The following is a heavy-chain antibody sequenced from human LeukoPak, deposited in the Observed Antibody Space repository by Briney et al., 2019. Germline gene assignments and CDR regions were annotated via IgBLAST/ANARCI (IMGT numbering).Heavy chain of an antibody. V-gene: IGHV4-59*01. CDR2: IYYSGST. CDR1: GGSISSYY. Sequence: SETLSLTCTVSGGSISSYYWSWIRQPPGKGREWIGYIYYSGSTNYNPSLKSRVTISVDTSKNQFSLKLSSVTAADTAVYYCARRVGRAAAGTLFDYWGQGTLVTVSS. D-gene: IGHD6-13*01. J-gene: IGHJ4*02. CDR3: ARRVGRAAAGTLFDY.